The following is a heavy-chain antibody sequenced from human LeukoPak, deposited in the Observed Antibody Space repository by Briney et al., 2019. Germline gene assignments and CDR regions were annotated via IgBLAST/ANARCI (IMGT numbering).Heavy chain of an antibody. CDR2: ISHSGGAT. CDR3: ATSPNDFWSGSDYYYYMDV. CDR1: GIAFDKNA. D-gene: IGHD3-3*01. J-gene: IGHJ6*03. V-gene: IGHV3-23*01. Sequence: GGSLRLSCAAFGIAFDKNAMSWVRQAPGKGLEWVSTISHSGGATHYADSVKGRFTISRDNSKNTVSLQMSSLRSEDTAVYYCATSPNDFWSGSDYYYYMDVWGKGTTVTVSS.